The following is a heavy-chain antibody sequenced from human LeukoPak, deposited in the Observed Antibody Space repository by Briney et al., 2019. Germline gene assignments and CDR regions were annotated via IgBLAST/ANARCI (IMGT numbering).Heavy chain of an antibody. J-gene: IGHJ4*02. CDR2: IYYSGST. Sequence: SETLSLTCSVSGGSISSTSNYWGWIRQPPGTGLEWIGSIYYSGSTYYNPSLKSRVTISVDTSKNQFSLKLSSVTAADTAVYYCARGSNWGSDWGQGTLVTVSS. CDR3: ARGSNWGSD. D-gene: IGHD7-27*01. CDR1: GGSISSTSNY. V-gene: IGHV4-39*01.